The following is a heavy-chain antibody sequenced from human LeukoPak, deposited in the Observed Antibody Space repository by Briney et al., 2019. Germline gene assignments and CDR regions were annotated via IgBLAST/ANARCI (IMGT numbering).Heavy chain of an antibody. Sequence: GGSLRLSCTASGFTFSSYTMHWIRQAPGKGLEWVALVSYDESDKYYADSVMGRFTVSRDNSKNTLYLQMNSLRAEDTAVYYCARDRGVGIADYWGQGTLVTVSS. CDR3: ARDRGVGIADY. V-gene: IGHV3-30-3*01. D-gene: IGHD6-13*01. CDR2: VSYDESDK. CDR1: GFTFSSYT. J-gene: IGHJ4*02.